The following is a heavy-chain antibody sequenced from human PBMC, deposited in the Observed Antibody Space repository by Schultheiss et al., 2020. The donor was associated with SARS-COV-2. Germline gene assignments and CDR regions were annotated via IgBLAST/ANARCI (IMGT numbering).Heavy chain of an antibody. CDR1: GFTFSSYG. CDR3: ARDQDYGDDFDY. J-gene: IGHJ4*02. Sequence: GGSLRLSCAASGFTFSSYGMHWVRQAPGKGLEWVAVIWYDGSNKYYADSVKGRFTISRDNSKNTLYLQMNSLRAEDTAVYYCARDQDYGDDFDYWGQGTPVTVSS. V-gene: IGHV3-33*01. D-gene: IGHD4-17*01. CDR2: IWYDGSNK.